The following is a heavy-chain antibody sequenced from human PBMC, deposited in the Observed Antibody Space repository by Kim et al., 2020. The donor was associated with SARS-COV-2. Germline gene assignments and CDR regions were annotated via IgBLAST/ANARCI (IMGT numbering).Heavy chain of an antibody. V-gene: IGHV3-30*04. CDR3: ARSMGGSYRNWFDP. D-gene: IGHD1-26*01. J-gene: IGHJ5*02. Sequence: GGSLRLSCAASGFTFSSYAMHWVRQAPGKGLEWVAVISYYGSNKYYADSVKGRFTISRDNSKNTLYLQMNSLRAEDTAVYYCARSMGGSYRNWFDPWGQGTLVTVSS. CDR2: ISYYGSNK. CDR1: GFTFSSYA.